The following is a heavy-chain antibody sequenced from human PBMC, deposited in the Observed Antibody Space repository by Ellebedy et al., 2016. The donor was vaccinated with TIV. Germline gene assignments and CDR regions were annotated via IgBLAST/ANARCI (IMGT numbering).Heavy chain of an antibody. D-gene: IGHD1-14*01. J-gene: IGHJ3*02. V-gene: IGHV4-39*07. CDR1: GGSISNSDYY. Sequence: MPSETLSLTCTVSGGSISNSDYYWNWIRQPPGKGLEWIGSIYYSGSAYYNPSLKSRVTVAVDTSKNQVSLNLSSVTAADTAVYYCARSYKRTARDAFDIWGQGTMVTVSS. CDR3: ARSYKRTARDAFDI. CDR2: IYYSGSA.